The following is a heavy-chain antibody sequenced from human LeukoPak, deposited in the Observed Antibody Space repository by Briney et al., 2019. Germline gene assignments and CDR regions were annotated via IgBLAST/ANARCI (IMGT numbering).Heavy chain of an antibody. CDR3: ARDIQKPTTIRGYSDYDSGTNRLDS. D-gene: IGHD5-12*01. Sequence: ASVKVSCKASGYTFIDHYMHWVRQAPGQGLEWMGWINPTSGRTKYAQKFEGRLTMTRDTSITTAYMGVSSLKSDDTAVYYCARDIQKPTTIRGYSDYDSGTNRLDSWGQGTLVTVSS. V-gene: IGHV1-2*02. CDR1: GYTFIDHY. J-gene: IGHJ5*01. CDR2: INPTSGRT.